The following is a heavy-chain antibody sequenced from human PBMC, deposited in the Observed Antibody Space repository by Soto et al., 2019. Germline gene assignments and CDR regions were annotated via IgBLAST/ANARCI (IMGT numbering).Heavy chain of an antibody. J-gene: IGHJ4*02. CDR2: INHSGST. CDR1: GGSFSDYY. D-gene: IGHD2-8*01. CDR3: ARRRRSRTSNFDY. V-gene: IGHV4-34*01. Sequence: LETLSLTCAVYGGSFSDYYWRWIRQPPGKGLEWIGEINHSGSTNYNPSLKSRVTISVDTSKNQFSLKLSSVTAADTAVYYCARRRRSRTSNFDYWGQGTLVTVSS.